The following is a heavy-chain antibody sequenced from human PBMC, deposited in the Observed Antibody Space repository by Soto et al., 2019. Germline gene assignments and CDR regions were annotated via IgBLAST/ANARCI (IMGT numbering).Heavy chain of an antibody. CDR3: TRAPDGNNADY. CDR1: GFIFSGTT. J-gene: IGHJ4*02. D-gene: IGHD6-13*01. V-gene: IGHV3-73*02. Sequence: EVQLVESGGDLVQPGGSLKLSCAASGFIFSGTTIHWVRQASGEGLEWVGRIRGRADNYATGYAASVKGRCTISRDDSKKTAYLQMNSLKTEDTAVYFCTRAPDGNNADYWGQGTLVTVSS. CDR2: IRGRADNYAT.